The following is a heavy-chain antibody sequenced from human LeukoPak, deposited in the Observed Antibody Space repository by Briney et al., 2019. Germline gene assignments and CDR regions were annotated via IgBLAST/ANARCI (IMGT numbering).Heavy chain of an antibody. Sequence: SVKVSCKASGFTFTSSAVQWVRQARGQRLEWIGWTVVGSGNTNYAQKFQERVTITRDMSTSTACMELSSLRSEDTAVYYCAADSSTSCYGVGECYYYYYGMDVWGKGTTVTVSS. D-gene: IGHD2-2*01. CDR3: AADSSTSCYGVGECYYYYYGMDV. V-gene: IGHV1-58*01. CDR2: TVVGSGNT. CDR1: GFTFTSSA. J-gene: IGHJ6*04.